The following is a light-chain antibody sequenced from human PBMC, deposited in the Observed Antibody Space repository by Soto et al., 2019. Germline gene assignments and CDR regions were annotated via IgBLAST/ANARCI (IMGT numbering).Light chain of an antibody. Sequence: EIVLTQSPGTLSLSAGERAILSCTDSQSVRSGYVAWYQQKPGQAPRLLIYGASFRASGISDRFSGSGSGTGFTLTISRMEPEDVAVYYCQQYAGSPRTFDQGTKVDIK. CDR1: QSVRSGY. CDR2: GAS. V-gene: IGKV3-20*01. J-gene: IGKJ1*01. CDR3: QQYAGSPRT.